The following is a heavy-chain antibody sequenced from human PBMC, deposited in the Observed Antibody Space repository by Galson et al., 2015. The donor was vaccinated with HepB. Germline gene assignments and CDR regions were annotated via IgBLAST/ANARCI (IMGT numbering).Heavy chain of an antibody. CDR3: ARDSGASVALHAVDYYFDF. CDR1: GFTYDDYA. D-gene: IGHD2-15*01. J-gene: IGHJ4*02. CDR2: ISWNSANI. V-gene: IGHV3-9*01. Sequence: SLRLSCAASGFTYDDYAMHWVRHVPEKGLEWVSGISWNSANIGYADSVKGRFTISRDNAKNSLYLQMNSLRPEDTALYYCARDSGASVALHAVDYYFDFWGQGTLVTVSS.